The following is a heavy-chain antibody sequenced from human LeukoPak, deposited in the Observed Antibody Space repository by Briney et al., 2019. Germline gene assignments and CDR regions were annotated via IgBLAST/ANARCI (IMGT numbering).Heavy chain of an antibody. Sequence: SVKVSCKASGGTFSSYAISWVRQAPGQGLEWMGGIIPIFGTANYAQKFQGRVTITADESTSTAYMELSSLRSEDTAVYYYARAPDTAMVAYYYYMDVWGKGTTVTVSS. CDR1: GGTFSSYA. CDR3: ARAPDTAMVAYYYYMDV. V-gene: IGHV1-69*13. J-gene: IGHJ6*03. D-gene: IGHD5-18*01. CDR2: IIPIFGTA.